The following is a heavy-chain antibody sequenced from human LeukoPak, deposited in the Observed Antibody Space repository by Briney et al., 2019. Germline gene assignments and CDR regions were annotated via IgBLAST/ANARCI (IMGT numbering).Heavy chain of an antibody. CDR2: IYYSGST. Sequence: PSETLSLTCTVSGGSISSYYWSWIRQPPGKGLEWIGYIYYSGSTNYNPSLKSRVTISVDTSKNQFSLKPSSVTAADTAVYYCARGTDYYGSGIWGQGTLVTVSS. D-gene: IGHD3-10*01. CDR3: ARGTDYYGSGI. V-gene: IGHV4-59*01. CDR1: GGSISSYY. J-gene: IGHJ4*02.